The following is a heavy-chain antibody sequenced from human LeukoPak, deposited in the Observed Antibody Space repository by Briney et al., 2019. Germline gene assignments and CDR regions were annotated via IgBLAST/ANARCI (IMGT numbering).Heavy chain of an antibody. CDR3: AKDPRGYDKPFDP. CDR2: INGGAYSK. V-gene: IGHV3-23*01. Sequence: GGSLRLSCAASGFTFGNFAMSWVRQAPGKGLEWVSIINGGAYSKYYADSVKGRFTISRDNSKNSLSLQMNSLRAEDTAIYFCAKDPRGYDKPFDPWGQGTPVTVSS. D-gene: IGHD5-12*01. CDR1: GFTFGNFA. J-gene: IGHJ5*02.